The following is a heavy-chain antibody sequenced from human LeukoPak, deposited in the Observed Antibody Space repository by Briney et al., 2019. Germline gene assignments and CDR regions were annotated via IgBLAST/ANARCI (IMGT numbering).Heavy chain of an antibody. CDR3: ARHDSFLFDI. J-gene: IGHJ3*02. Sequence: SGTLSLTCAVSGGSLSSYNWWSWVRQPPGKGLEWIGEIFHGGSTNYNPSLKSRVTMSVDKSRNHLSLTLSSVTAADTAVYYCARHDSFLFDIWGQGTMVTVSS. D-gene: IGHD2-21*02. V-gene: IGHV4-4*02. CDR2: IFHGGST. CDR1: GGSLSSYNW.